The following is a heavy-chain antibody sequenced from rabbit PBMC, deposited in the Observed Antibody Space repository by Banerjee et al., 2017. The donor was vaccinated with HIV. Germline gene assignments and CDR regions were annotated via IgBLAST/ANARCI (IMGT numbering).Heavy chain of an antibody. J-gene: IGHJ4*01. CDR1: GFSFNNMYV. V-gene: IGHV1S45*01. Sequence: QEHLEESGGDLVKPEGSLTLTFTASGFSFNNMYVMCWVRQAPGKGLEWIACISACYSGETYYASWAKGRFTISKTSSTTVTLQMTSLTAADTATYFCARDGDYPNYGYGLWGPGTLVTV. CDR2: ISACYSGET. CDR3: ARDGDYPNYGYGL. D-gene: IGHD6-1*01.